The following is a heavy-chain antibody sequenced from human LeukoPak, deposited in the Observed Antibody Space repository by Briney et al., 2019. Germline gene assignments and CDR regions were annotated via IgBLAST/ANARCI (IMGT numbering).Heavy chain of an antibody. J-gene: IGHJ4*02. CDR3: AGVFSGRRPFEL. D-gene: IGHD3-10*01. CDR1: GGSISSYY. V-gene: IGHV4-4*07. CDR2: IYTSGST. Sequence: SETLSLTCTVSGGSISSYYWSWIRQPAGKGLEWIGRIYTSGSTNYNPSLKTRVTTSIDTSKKQFSLKLSSVTAADTAVYFCAGVFSGRRPFELWGKGTLVTVSS.